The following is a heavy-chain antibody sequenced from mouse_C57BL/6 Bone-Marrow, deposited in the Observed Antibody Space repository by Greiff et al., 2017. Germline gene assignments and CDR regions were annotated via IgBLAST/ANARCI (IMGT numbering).Heavy chain of an antibody. CDR2: IDPSDSYT. CDR1: GYTFTSYW. Sequence: QVQLQQPGAELVMPGASVKLSCKASGYTFTSYWMHWVKQRPGQGLEWIGEIDPSDSYTNYNQKFKGKSTLTVDKSSSTAYMQLSSLTSEDSAVYDCARGDGYPRDDWGKGTTLTVSS. CDR3: ARGDGYPRDD. J-gene: IGHJ2*01. D-gene: IGHD2-3*01. V-gene: IGHV1-69*01.